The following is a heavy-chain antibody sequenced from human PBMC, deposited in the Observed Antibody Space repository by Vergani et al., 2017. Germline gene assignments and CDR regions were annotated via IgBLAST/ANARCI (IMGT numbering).Heavy chain of an antibody. CDR1: GFTFDDYA. J-gene: IGHJ4*02. CDR3: ARGGIAAAVSQFDY. V-gene: IGHV3-9*01. D-gene: IGHD6-13*01. CDR2: ISWNSGGST. Sequence: EVQLVESGGGLVQPGRSLRLSCAASGFTFDDYAMHWVRQAPGKGLEWVSGISWNSGGSTYYADSVKGRFTISRDNAKNSLYLQMNSLRAEDTAVYYCARGGIAAAVSQFDYWGQGTLVTVSS.